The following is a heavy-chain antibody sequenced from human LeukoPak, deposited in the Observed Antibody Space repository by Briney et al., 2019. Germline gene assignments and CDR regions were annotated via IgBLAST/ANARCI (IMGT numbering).Heavy chain of an antibody. CDR2: INPKSGGT. CDR1: GYIFTGYY. D-gene: IGHD3-9*01. Sequence: GASVKVSCKTSGYIFTGYYMHWVRQAPGQGLEWMGRINPKSGGTNYAQKFQGRVTMTGDTSIGTGYMELSRLRSDDTAVYYCARDDILTGNYPPFDLWGQGTLVTVSS. J-gene: IGHJ4*02. CDR3: ARDDILTGNYPPFDL. V-gene: IGHV1-2*06.